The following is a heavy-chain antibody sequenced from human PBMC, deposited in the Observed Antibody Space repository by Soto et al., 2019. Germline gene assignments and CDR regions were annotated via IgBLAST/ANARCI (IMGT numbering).Heavy chain of an antibody. D-gene: IGHD6-13*01. V-gene: IGHV3-23*01. CDR1: GYTFNIYS. Sequence: GGSLRLSCAASGYTFNIYSMSWVRQAPWKGLEWVSGISGTGESTNYPESGKGWFTISRDNSKNTLYLEMNSLRADDTAIYYCTRSVADSWSQYFFDCWGQGTLVTVSS. J-gene: IGHJ4*02. CDR3: TRSVADSWSQYFFDC. CDR2: ISGTGEST.